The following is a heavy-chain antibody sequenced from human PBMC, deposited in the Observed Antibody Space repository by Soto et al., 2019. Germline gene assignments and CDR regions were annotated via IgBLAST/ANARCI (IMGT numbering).Heavy chain of an antibody. D-gene: IGHD6-6*01. CDR3: ARVTARKPYNWFDP. V-gene: IGHV3-48*02. CDR2: ISSSSSTI. CDR1: GFTFSSYS. Sequence: EVQLVESGGGLVQPGGSLRLSCAASGFTFSSYSMNWVRQAPGKGLEWVSYISSSSSTIYYADSVKGRFTISRDNAKNSLYLPMNSQRDEDTAVYYCARVTARKPYNWFDPWGQGTPVTVSS. J-gene: IGHJ5*02.